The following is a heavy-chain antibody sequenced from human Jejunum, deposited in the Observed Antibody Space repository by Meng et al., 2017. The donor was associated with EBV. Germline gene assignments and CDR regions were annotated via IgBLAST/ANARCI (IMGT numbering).Heavy chain of an antibody. CDR1: GFTFNNKA. CDR2: ISASGGST. J-gene: IGHJ4*02. CDR3: AMQAGGYYYPLDY. V-gene: IGHV3-23*01. Sequence: VAWLDCGGGLVQPWGSLGLSCAASGFTFNNKALSWVRQAPGKGLEWVSAISASGGSTDYADSVKGRFTISRDNSKNTLYLQINSLRAEDTAVYYCAMQAGGYYYPLDYWGQGTLVTVSS. D-gene: IGHD3-22*01.